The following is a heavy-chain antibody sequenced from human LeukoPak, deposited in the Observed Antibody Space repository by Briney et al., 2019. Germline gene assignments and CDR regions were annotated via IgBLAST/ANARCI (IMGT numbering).Heavy chain of an antibody. J-gene: IGHJ4*02. V-gene: IGHV3-15*01. D-gene: IGHD6-19*01. CDR2: IKSKTDGGTT. Sequence: GGTLRLSRAASLFILSNAWMSGVRQAPAKGREWVGRIKSKTDGGTTDYGAPVKVRFTISRDDSKNTLYLQMNSLKSEDTAVYYCTTGGSGWPFDYWGQGTLVTVSS. CDR1: LFILSNAW. CDR3: TTGGSGWPFDY.